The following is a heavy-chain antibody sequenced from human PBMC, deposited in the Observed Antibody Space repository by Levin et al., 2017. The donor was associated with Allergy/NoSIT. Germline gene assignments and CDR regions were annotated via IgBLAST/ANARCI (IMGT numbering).Heavy chain of an antibody. V-gene: IGHV4-34*01. Sequence: SETLSLTCAVYGGSFSGYYWSWIRQPPGKGLEWIGEINHSGSTNYNPSLKSRVTISVDTSKNQFSLKLSSVTAADTAVYYCARGKYYGSGSYYTYYYYYYMDVWGKGTTVTVSS. J-gene: IGHJ6*03. CDR2: INHSGST. D-gene: IGHD3-10*01. CDR1: GGSFSGYY. CDR3: ARGKYYGSGSYYTYYYYYYMDV.